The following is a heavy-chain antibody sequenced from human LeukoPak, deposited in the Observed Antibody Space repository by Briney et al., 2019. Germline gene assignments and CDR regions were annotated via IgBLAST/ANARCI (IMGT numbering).Heavy chain of an antibody. D-gene: IGHD6-19*01. J-gene: IGHJ4*02. CDR2: IRSKANSYAT. CDR1: GFTFSGSA. CDR3: TRPTVAGSDVDY. Sequence: GGSLRLSCAASGFTFSGSAMHWVRQASGKGLEWVGRIRSKANSYATAYAASVKGRFTISRDDSKNTAYLQMNSLKTEDTAVYYCTRPTVAGSDVDYWGQGTLVTVSS. V-gene: IGHV3-73*01.